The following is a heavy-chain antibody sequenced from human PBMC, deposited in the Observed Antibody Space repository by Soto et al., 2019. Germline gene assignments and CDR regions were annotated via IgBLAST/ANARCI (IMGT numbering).Heavy chain of an antibody. J-gene: IGHJ4*02. V-gene: IGHV3-11*01. Sequence: LRLCNAVAGFTFSDFCGSWILQAPGKGLEWVSYISSSGSTIYYADSVKGRFTISRGNAKNSLYLQMNSLRAEDTAVYYCARGDKAAAGRRFYWGQGTLVTVSS. D-gene: IGHD6-13*01. CDR1: GFTFSDFC. CDR2: ISSSGSTI. CDR3: ARGDKAAAGRRFY.